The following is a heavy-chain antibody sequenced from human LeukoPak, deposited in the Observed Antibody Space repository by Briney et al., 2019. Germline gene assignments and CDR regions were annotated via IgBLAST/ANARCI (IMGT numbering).Heavy chain of an antibody. CDR3: ARGITTTLSLDP. Sequence: GGSLRLSCATSGFTFSDYYMTWIRQSPGKGLEWVSLISDSGASIYYADSAKDRFTVSRDNANNSLCLQMNSLRAEDTAIYYCARGITTTLSLDPWGQGTLVSVSS. CDR1: GFTFSDYY. CDR2: ISDSGASI. V-gene: IGHV3-11*01. D-gene: IGHD1-14*01. J-gene: IGHJ5*02.